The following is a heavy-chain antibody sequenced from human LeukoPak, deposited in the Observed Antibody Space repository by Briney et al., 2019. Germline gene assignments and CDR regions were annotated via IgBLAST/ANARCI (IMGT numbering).Heavy chain of an antibody. J-gene: IGHJ6*02. D-gene: IGHD2-2*01. Sequence: GGSLRLSCAASGFTFSDYYMSWIRQAPGKGLEWVSYISSSGSTIYYADSVKGRFTISRDNAKNSLYLQVNSLRAEDTAVYYCARGDCSSTSCSDTYYYYGMDVWGQGTTVTVSS. CDR2: ISSSGSTI. CDR3: ARGDCSSTSCSDTYYYYGMDV. V-gene: IGHV3-11*01. CDR1: GFTFSDYY.